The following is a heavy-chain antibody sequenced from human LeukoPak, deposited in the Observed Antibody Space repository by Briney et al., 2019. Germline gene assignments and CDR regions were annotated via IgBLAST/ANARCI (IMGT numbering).Heavy chain of an antibody. V-gene: IGHV3-23*01. D-gene: IGHD4-11*01. CDR3: AKSEDYNDRYDLPY. Sequence: GGSLRLSCAASGFPFSSYAMSWVRQAPVKGPEWVSGIDGGGVNTYYADSVKGRFTISRDNSKNTLYLQMDSLRAEDTAVYYWAKSEDYNDRYDLPYWGQGTLVTVSS. CDR2: IDGGGVNT. J-gene: IGHJ4*02. CDR1: GFPFSSYA.